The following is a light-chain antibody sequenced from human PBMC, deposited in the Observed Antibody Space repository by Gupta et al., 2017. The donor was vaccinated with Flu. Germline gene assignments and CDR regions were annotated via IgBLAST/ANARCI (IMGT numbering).Light chain of an antibody. V-gene: IGKV3-20*01. CDR3: QQYDSSPPLT. CDR2: GAS. CDR1: QSVSSSY. Sequence: EIVLTQSPGTLSVSPGERATLSCRASQSVSSSYLAWYQQKPGQAPRLLIYGASSRATGIPDRFSGSGSGTEFTLTISRLESEDFAVYYCQQYDSSPPLTFGGGTKVEIK. J-gene: IGKJ4*01.